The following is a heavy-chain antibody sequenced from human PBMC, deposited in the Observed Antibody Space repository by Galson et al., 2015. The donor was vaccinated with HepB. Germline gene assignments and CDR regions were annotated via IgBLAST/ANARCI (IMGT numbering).Heavy chain of an antibody. V-gene: IGHV3-15*01. J-gene: IGHJ2*01. CDR3: TTILAERLGPFDL. CDR2: IKTASDGGTA. Sequence: SLRLSCAVSGFTFSNTWLSWVRQPPGRGLEWVAHIKTASDGGTADYAAPLKGRFTISRDDSRSTLFLQMNSLKTDDTAVYYCTTILAERLGPFDLWGRGTLVTVSS. CDR1: GFTFSNTW.